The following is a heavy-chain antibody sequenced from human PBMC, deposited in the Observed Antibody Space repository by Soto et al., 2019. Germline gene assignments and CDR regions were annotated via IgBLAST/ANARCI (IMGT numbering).Heavy chain of an antibody. CDR1: GYSFTSYW. CDR3: ASSPRGYCSSTSCRELGNYYGMDV. V-gene: IGHV5-10-1*01. D-gene: IGHD2-2*01. CDR2: IDPSDSYT. J-gene: IGHJ6*02. Sequence: GESLKISCKGSGYSFTSYWISWVRQMPGKGLEWMGRIDPSDSYTNYSPSFQGHVTISADKSISTAYLQWSSLKASDTAMYYCASSPRGYCSSTSCRELGNYYGMDVWGQGTAVTVSS.